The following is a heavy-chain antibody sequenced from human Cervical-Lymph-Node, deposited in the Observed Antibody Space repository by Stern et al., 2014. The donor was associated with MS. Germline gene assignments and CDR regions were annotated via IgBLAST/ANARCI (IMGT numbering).Heavy chain of an antibody. J-gene: IGHJ6*02. V-gene: IGHV1-18*01. CDR2: ISTYDGHK. D-gene: IGHD4-17*01. Sequence: QLVQSGGEVKKPGASVKVSCKASGYTFTSYGINWVRQAPGQGLEWMGWISTYDGHKQSAANFQGRFTMSTDPSTRTAYMELRSLTADDSAVYYCAREGDTTVTTGKNFFHGLDVWGQGTTVTVSS. CDR1: GYTFTSYG. CDR3: AREGDTTVTTGKNFFHGLDV.